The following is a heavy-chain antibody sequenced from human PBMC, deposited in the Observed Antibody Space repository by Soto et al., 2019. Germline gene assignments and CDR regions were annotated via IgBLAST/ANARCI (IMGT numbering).Heavy chain of an antibody. D-gene: IGHD3-10*01. V-gene: IGHV4-4*02. CDR2: IYHSGMT. CDR3: ARHNVFDSGTYRSWFDP. CDR1: GGSIIGSDW. Sequence: QVQLQESGPRLVKPSGTLSLTCAVSGGSIIGSDWWSWVRQSPENGREWIGEIYHSGMTNYSPSLKRRVTIPQDKSKNQSSLQVTSVPAADTAVYYCARHNVFDSGTYRSWFDPGGQGIPVTVSS. J-gene: IGHJ5*02.